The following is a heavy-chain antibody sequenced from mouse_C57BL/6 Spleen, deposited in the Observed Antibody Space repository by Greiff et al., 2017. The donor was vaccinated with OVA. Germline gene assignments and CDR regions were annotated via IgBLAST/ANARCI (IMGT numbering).Heavy chain of an antibody. D-gene: IGHD1-1*01. CDR1: GYTFTSYW. CDR2: IYPGSGST. J-gene: IGHJ2*01. V-gene: IGHV1-55*01. Sequence: QVQLKQPGAELVKPGASVKMSCKASGYTFTSYWITWVKQRPGQGLEWIGDIYPGSGSTNYNEKFKSKATLTVDTSSSTAYMQLSSLTSEDSAVYYCAYYYGSSQYYFDYWGQGTTLTVSS. CDR3: AYYYGSSQYYFDY.